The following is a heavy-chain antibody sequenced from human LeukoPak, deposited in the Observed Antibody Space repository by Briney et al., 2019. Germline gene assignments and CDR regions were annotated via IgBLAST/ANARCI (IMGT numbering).Heavy chain of an antibody. CDR1: GYGFTSYW. CDR2: IYPGDSDT. Sequence: GESLKISCKGSGYGFTSYWIGWVRQMPGKGLEWMGIIYPGDSDTRYSPSFQGQVTISADKSISTAYLQWSSLKASDTAMYYCARRGYYYDSSGYYCDYWGQGTLVTVSS. V-gene: IGHV5-51*01. J-gene: IGHJ4*02. CDR3: ARRGYYYDSSGYYCDY. D-gene: IGHD3-22*01.